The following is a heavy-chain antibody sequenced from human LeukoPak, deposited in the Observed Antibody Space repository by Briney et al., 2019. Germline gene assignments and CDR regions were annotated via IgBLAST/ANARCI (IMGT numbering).Heavy chain of an antibody. CDR1: GFTFSNFA. V-gene: IGHV3-23*01. D-gene: IGHD3-22*01. CDR2: ISGSGGST. CDR3: AKEPKYYYDSSGYGDY. Sequence: GGSLRLSCAASGFTFSNFAMSWVRQAPGKGLEWVSVISGSGGSTYYADSVKGRFTISRDNSKNTLYLQMNSLRAEDTAVYYCAKEPKYYYDSSGYGDYWGQGTLVTVSS. J-gene: IGHJ4*02.